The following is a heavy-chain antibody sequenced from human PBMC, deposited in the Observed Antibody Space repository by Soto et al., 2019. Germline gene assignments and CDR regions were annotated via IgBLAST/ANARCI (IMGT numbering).Heavy chain of an antibody. V-gene: IGHV1-2*02. D-gene: IGHD1-26*01. CDR1: GYTFTGYY. CDR3: GEGWSYRYYYYGLDA. Sequence: ASVKVSCPASGYTFTGYYMHWVRQAPGQGLEWMGWINPNSGGTNYAQKFQGRVTMTRDTSISTAYMEMSRLRSDDTAVYYCGEGWSYRYYYYGLDAWCQGTTVTV. CDR2: INPNSGGT. J-gene: IGHJ6*02.